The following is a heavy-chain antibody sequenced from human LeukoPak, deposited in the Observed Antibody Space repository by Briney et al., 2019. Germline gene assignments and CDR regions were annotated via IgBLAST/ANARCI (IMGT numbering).Heavy chain of an antibody. CDR1: GFTFSSYA. J-gene: IGHJ4*02. Sequence: GGSLRLSCAASGFTFSSYAMSWVRQAPGKGLEWVSSISGRAGSTYYADSVKGRFTISRDISKNTLFLQMNSLRAEDTAVYYCAKGGPYSSSPDFDYWGQGTLVTVSS. D-gene: IGHD6-6*01. CDR2: ISGRAGST. CDR3: AKGGPYSSSPDFDY. V-gene: IGHV3-23*01.